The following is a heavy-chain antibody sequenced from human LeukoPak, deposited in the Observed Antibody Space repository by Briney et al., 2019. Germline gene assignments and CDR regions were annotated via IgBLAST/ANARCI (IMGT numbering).Heavy chain of an antibody. CDR2: IDPSDSYT. D-gene: IGHD1-1*01. CDR3: ARQPEGTWFDR. J-gene: IGHJ5*02. Sequence: GESLRISCKGSGYSFTSNWISWVRHMPRKGLEWMGRIDPSDSYTNYSPSFQGHVTISADKSISTAYLQWSSLKAAGTAMYYCARQPEGTWFDRWGQGTLVTVSS. CDR1: GYSFTSNW. V-gene: IGHV5-10-1*01.